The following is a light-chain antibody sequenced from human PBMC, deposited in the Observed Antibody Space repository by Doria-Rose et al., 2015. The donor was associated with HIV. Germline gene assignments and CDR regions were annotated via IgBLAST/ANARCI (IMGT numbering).Light chain of an antibody. J-gene: IGKJ2*03. Sequence: LGERATINCKSSQSVLYSSNNKNYLAWYQQKPGQPPKLLIYWASTRESGVPDRFSGSGSGTDFTLTISSLQAEDVAVYYCQQYYSTPRGFGQGTKLEIK. CDR3: QQYYSTPRG. CDR2: WAS. CDR1: QSVLYSSNNKNY. V-gene: IGKV4-1*01.